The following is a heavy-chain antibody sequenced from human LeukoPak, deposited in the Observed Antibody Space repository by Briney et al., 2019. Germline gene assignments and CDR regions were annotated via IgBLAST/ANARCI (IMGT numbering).Heavy chain of an antibody. Sequence: GGSLRLSCAASGFTFSSYDMHWVRQATGKGLEWVSAIGTAGDTYYPGSVKGRFTISRENAKNSLYLQMNSLRAGDTAVYYCARAGAAAGMTAFDIWGQGTMVTVSS. CDR1: GFTFSSYD. CDR2: IGTAGDT. D-gene: IGHD6-13*01. V-gene: IGHV3-13*01. J-gene: IGHJ3*02. CDR3: ARAGAAAGMTAFDI.